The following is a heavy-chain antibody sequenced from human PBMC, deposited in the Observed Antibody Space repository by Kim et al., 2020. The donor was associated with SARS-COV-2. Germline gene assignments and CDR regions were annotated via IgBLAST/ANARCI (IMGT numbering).Heavy chain of an antibody. CDR2: ISGSGGST. D-gene: IGHD2-21*02. Sequence: GGSLRLSCAASGFTFSSYAMSWVRQAPGKGLEWVSAISGSGGSTYYADSVKGRFTISRDNSKNTLYLQMNSLRAEDTAVYYCAKRGHIVVVTAIYNHAFDIWGQGTMVTVSS. CDR1: GFTFSSYA. CDR3: AKRGHIVVVTAIYNHAFDI. V-gene: IGHV3-23*01. J-gene: IGHJ3*02.